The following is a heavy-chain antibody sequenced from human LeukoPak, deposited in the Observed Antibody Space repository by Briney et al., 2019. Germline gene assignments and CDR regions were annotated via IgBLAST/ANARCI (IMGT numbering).Heavy chain of an antibody. V-gene: IGHV4-39*07. J-gene: IGHJ4*02. CDR3: ARGQYYDFWSDYYMKGVDY. D-gene: IGHD3-3*01. CDR2: IYYSGST. Sequence: SETLSLTCTVSGGSISSSSYYWGWIRQPPGKGLEWIGSIYYSGSTYYNPSLKSRVTISVDTTKNQFSLKLSSVTAADTAVYYCARGQYYDFWSDYYMKGVDYWGQGTLVTVSS. CDR1: GGSISSSSYY.